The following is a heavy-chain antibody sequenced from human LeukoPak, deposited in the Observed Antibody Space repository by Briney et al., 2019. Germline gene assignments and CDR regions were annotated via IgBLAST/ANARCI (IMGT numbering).Heavy chain of an antibody. CDR2: ISGSGGST. CDR1: GFTFSSYA. Sequence: GGSLRLSCAASGFTFSSYAMSWARQAPGKGLEWVSAISGSGGSTYYADSVKGRFTISRDNPKNPLYLQMNSLRAEDTAVYYWALSAAGGYDSDYFDYWGQGTLVTVSS. J-gene: IGHJ4*02. D-gene: IGHD5-12*01. CDR3: ALSAAGGYDSDYFDY. V-gene: IGHV3-23*01.